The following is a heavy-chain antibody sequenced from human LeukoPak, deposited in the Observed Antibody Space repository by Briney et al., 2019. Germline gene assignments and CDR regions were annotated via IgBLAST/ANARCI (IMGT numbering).Heavy chain of an antibody. V-gene: IGHV1-69*04. CDR2: IIPILGIA. CDR1: GGTFSSYA. Sequence: ASVEVSCKASGGTFSSYAISWVRQAPGQGLEWMGRIIPILGIANYAQKFQGRVTITADKSTSTAYMELSSLRSEDTAVYYCAIAELRYYFDYWGQGTLVTVSS. J-gene: IGHJ4*02. CDR3: AIAELRYYFDY. D-gene: IGHD3-16*01.